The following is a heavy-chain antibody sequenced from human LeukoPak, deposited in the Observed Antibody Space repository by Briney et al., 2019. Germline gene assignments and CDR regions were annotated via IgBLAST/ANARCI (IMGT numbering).Heavy chain of an antibody. Sequence: GGSLRLSCAASGFTVSSNYMSWVRQAPGKGLEWVSVIYSGGSTYYADSVKGRFTISRDNSKNTPYLQMNSLRAEDTAVYYCARSNFLVEMDVWGKGTTVTVSS. V-gene: IGHV3-66*02. D-gene: IGHD2/OR15-2a*01. CDR1: GFTVSSNY. CDR3: ARSNFLVEMDV. CDR2: IYSGGST. J-gene: IGHJ6*04.